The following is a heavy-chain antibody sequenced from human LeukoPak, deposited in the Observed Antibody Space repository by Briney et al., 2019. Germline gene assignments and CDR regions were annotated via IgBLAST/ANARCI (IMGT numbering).Heavy chain of an antibody. J-gene: IGHJ5*02. V-gene: IGHV4-34*01. CDR2: INHSGST. Sequence: SETLSLTCAAYGGSFSGYYWSWIRQPPGKGLEWIGEINHSGSTNYNPSLKSRVTISVDTSRNQFSLKLSSVTAADTAVYYCARGDIYYGSGSYYKGRWFDPWGQGTLVTVSS. CDR3: ARGDIYYGSGSYYKGRWFDP. CDR1: GGSFSGYY. D-gene: IGHD3-10*01.